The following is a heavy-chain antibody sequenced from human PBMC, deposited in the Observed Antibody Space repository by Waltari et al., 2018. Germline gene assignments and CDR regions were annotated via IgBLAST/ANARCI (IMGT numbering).Heavy chain of an antibody. J-gene: IGHJ5*02. CDR2: IYHSGST. V-gene: IGHV4-38-2*01. CDR1: GYSISSGYY. D-gene: IGHD2-2*01. Sequence: QVQLQESGPGLVKPSETLSLTCAVSGYSISSGYYWGWIRQPPGKGLEWIGSIYHSGSTYYNPSLKSRVTISVDTSKNQFSLKLSSVTAADTAVYYCARVPRVVPAARAGIWFDPWGQGTLVTVAT. CDR3: ARVPRVVPAARAGIWFDP.